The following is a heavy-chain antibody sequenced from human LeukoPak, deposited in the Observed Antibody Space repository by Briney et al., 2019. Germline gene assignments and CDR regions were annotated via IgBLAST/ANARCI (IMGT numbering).Heavy chain of an antibody. J-gene: IGHJ4*02. V-gene: IGHV3-20*04. CDR1: GFTLDDYG. Sequence: PGGSLRLSCAASGFTLDDYGMNCVRPAPGKGLEWGSGINWNGGSTGYADSVKGRFTISRDNAKNSQYLQMNSLKTEDTAVYYCTTEASYDILTGYYWVYWGQGTLVTVSS. D-gene: IGHD3-9*01. CDR2: INWNGGST. CDR3: TTEASYDILTGYYWVY.